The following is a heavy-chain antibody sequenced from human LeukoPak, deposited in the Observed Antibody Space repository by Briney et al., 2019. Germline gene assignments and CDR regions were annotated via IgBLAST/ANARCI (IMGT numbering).Heavy chain of an antibody. Sequence: GGSLRLSCAAAGFTFSSYAMSWVRQAPGKGLEWVSSISGSGGSTFYADSVKGRFTISRDNSKNTLYLQMNSLGAEDTALYYCAKGAAAGRQDPNYNWFDPWGQGTLVTVSS. CDR2: ISGSGGST. D-gene: IGHD6-13*01. CDR3: AKGAAAGRQDPNYNWFDP. J-gene: IGHJ5*02. CDR1: GFTFSSYA. V-gene: IGHV3-23*01.